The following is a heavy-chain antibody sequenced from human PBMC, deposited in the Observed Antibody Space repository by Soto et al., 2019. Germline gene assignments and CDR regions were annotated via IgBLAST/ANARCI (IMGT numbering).Heavy chain of an antibody. CDR3: ARATELRYVEWAVCRGGNYAMDV. CDR1: GYTFSGYD. CDR2: VSPDSGST. D-gene: IGHD3-3*01. Sequence: QVQLVQSGAEVKKPGASVRVSCKASGYTFSGYDINWVRQATGQGLEWMGWVSPDSGSTGYAGIFQGKVTLTWDRSTITAYRDQSSLTSEDSAVYYCARATELRYVEWAVCRGGNYAMDVWGQGTTVTVSS. J-gene: IGHJ6*02. V-gene: IGHV1-8*01.